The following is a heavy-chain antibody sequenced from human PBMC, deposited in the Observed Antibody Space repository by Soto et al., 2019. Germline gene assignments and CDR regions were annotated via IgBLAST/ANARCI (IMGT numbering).Heavy chain of an antibody. D-gene: IGHD5-18*01. CDR2: IYPGDSDA. CDR3: AADTARTYYFYAMDV. Sequence: GESLKISCKGSGYSLPSYWIGWVRQMPGKGLEWMGIIYPGDSDARYSPSFQGQVTISVDKSISTAYLQWSSLKASDTATYYCAADTARTYYFYAMDVWGQGTTVTVSS. V-gene: IGHV5-51*01. CDR1: GYSLPSYW. J-gene: IGHJ6*02.